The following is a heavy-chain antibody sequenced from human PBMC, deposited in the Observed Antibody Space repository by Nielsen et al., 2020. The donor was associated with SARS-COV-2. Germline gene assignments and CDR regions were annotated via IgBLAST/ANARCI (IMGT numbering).Heavy chain of an antibody. D-gene: IGHD2-8*01. CDR2: ISAGGGDST. CDR3: AKEIARIGVPCFDH. Sequence: GGSLRLSCVASGFTFDNYAMGWVRHAPGKGLEWVSGISAGGGDSTYYADSVKGRFTISRDNSRNTLYLQMKSLRVEDTAVYYCAKEIARIGVPCFDHWGQGNRVTVSS. J-gene: IGHJ4*02. V-gene: IGHV3-23*01. CDR1: GFTFDNYA.